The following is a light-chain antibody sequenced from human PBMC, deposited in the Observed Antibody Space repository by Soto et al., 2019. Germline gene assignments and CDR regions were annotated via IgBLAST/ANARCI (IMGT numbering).Light chain of an antibody. CDR1: TSDVGGFDY. V-gene: IGLV2-14*03. CDR2: DVS. Sequence: QSLLAQPASVSGSPGQSITVSCTGTTSDVGGFDYVSWYQQHPGKAPKLMIFDVSNRPSGVSDRFSGSKSGNTASLTISGLQAEDEADYYCSSYTTTGTQVYGTGTKVTVL. J-gene: IGLJ1*01. CDR3: SSYTTTGTQV.